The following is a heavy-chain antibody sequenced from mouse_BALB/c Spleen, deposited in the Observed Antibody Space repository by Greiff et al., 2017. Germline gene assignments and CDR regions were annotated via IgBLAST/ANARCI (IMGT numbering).Heavy chain of an antibody. Sequence: QVQLQQPGAELVRPGASVKLSCKASGYTFTSYWINWVKQRPGQGLEWIGNIYPSDSYTNYNQKFKDKATLTVDKSSSTAYMQLSSPTSEDSAVYYCTRGGTTVVAPFDYWGQGTTLTVSS. CDR1: GYTFTSYW. V-gene: IGHV1-69*02. CDR3: TRGGTTVVAPFDY. D-gene: IGHD1-1*01. J-gene: IGHJ2*01. CDR2: IYPSDSYT.